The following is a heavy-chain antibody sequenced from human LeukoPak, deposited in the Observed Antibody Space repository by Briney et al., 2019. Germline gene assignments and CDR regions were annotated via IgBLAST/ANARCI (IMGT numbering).Heavy chain of an antibody. D-gene: IGHD1-7*01. V-gene: IGHV1-2*02. CDR1: GYTFIDYF. J-gene: IGHJ3*02. CDR2: INPNSGIT. Sequence: ASVKVSCKASGYTFIDYFIHWVRQTPGQGLEWMGWINPNSGITRYAEKFQDRVTMTRDTAAYMELASLRSDDTAVYSCARAVSGTLGGAFDIWGQGTAVTVSS. CDR3: ARAVSGTLGGAFDI.